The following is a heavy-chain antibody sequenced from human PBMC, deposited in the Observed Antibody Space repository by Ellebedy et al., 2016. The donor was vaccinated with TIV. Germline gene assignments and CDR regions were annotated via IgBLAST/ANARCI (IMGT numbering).Heavy chain of an antibody. J-gene: IGHJ3*02. CDR2: IIPIFGTV. V-gene: IGHV1-69*06. CDR1: GGAFITSA. Sequence: AASVKVSCKASGGAFITSAINWVRQAPGQGLEWMGGIIPIFGTVNYAQKFQGRVTISADKSTGTAYMDVSSLRSEDTAVYYCANGSRDAFDIWGQGTMVTVSS. CDR3: ANGSRDAFDI.